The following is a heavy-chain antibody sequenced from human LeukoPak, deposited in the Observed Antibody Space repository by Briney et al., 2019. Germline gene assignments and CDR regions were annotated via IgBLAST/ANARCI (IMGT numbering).Heavy chain of an antibody. Sequence: GASVTVSCTATGYTFTGYYMHWMRQDPGQGLESMGWINPNSGGTNYAQKFQGRVTMTRDTSISTAYMELSRLRSDDTAVYYGARDLAVAGTGWFDRWGQGTLVSVSS. V-gene: IGHV1-2*02. J-gene: IGHJ5*02. D-gene: IGHD6-19*01. CDR1: GYTFTGYY. CDR2: INPNSGGT. CDR3: ARDLAVAGTGWFDR.